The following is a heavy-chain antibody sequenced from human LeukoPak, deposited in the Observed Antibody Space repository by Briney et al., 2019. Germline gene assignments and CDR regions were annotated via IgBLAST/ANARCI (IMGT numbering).Heavy chain of an antibody. CDR3: AKGRTSCGGDCYSSYRLFDY. CDR1: GFTFNNYA. CDR2: ISSSSGNT. J-gene: IGHJ4*02. V-gene: IGHV3-23*01. D-gene: IGHD2-21*02. Sequence: PGGALRLSCAASGFTFNNYAMSWVRQAPGKGLEWVSAISSSSGNTYYGDSVKGRFTVSRDNSRDTLYLQMNSLGAEDTAVYYCAKGRTSCGGDCYSSYRLFDYWGRGTLVTVSS.